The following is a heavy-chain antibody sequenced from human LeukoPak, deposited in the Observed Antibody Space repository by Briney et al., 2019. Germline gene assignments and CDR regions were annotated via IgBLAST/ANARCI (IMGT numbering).Heavy chain of an antibody. CDR1: GYTFTSYA. D-gene: IGHD3-10*01. J-gene: IGHJ4*02. CDR3: ARGSRLWFGELKKGFFDY. V-gene: IGHV1-3*01. CDR2: INAGNGNT. Sequence: ASVKVSCKASGYTFTSYAMHWVRQAPGQKLEWMGWINAGNGNTKYSQKFQGRVTITRDTSASTAYMELSSLRSEDTAVYYCARGSRLWFGELKKGFFDYWGQGTLVTVSS.